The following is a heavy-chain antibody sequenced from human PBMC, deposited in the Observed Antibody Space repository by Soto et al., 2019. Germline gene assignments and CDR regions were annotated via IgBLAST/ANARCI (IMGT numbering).Heavy chain of an antibody. D-gene: IGHD3-16*01. CDR1: GFIFSSFS. CDR2: IRSDSNHI. V-gene: IGHV3-48*02. Sequence: PGGSLRLSCAASGFIFSSFSMNWIRRAPGKGLEWLSYIRSDSNHIGYADSVRGRFTISSDIAKNSLFLQMSSLRDEDTAVYYCARDLAYAFDYWGQGTLVTVSS. J-gene: IGHJ4*02. CDR3: ARDLAYAFDY.